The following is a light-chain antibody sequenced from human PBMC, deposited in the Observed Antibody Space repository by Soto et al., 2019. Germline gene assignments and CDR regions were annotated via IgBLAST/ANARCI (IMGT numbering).Light chain of an antibody. CDR3: SSYTSSSTLAVV. CDR1: SSDVGGYNY. Sequence: QSALTQPASVSGSPGQSITISCTGTSSDVGGYNYVSWYQQHPGKAPKLMIYDVSNRPSGVSNRFSGSKSGNTASLTISGLQAKDEADYFCSSYTSSSTLAVVFGGGTKVTVL. V-gene: IGLV2-14*01. J-gene: IGLJ2*01. CDR2: DVS.